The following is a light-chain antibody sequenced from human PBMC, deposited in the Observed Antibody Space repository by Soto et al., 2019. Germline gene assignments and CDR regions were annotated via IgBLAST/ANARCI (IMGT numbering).Light chain of an antibody. V-gene: IGKV1-5*03. CDR3: QQYNSYSPIT. J-gene: IGKJ4*01. CDR1: QSISSW. Sequence: DIQMTQSPPTLSASVGDRVTITCRASQSISSWLAWYQQKPGKAPKVLIYKASSLESGVPSRFSGSGSGTEFTLTISSLQPDDVATYYCQQYNSYSPITFGGGTKVEIK. CDR2: KAS.